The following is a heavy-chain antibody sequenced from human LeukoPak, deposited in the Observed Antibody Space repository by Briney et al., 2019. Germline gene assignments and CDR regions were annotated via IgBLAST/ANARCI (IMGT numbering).Heavy chain of an antibody. CDR2: IWYDGSNI. D-gene: IGHD2-21*02. CDR1: GFTFSTYG. J-gene: IGHJ4*02. V-gene: IGHV3-33*01. Sequence: GRSLRLSCAASGFTFSTYGMRWVRQAPGKGLEWLAVIWYDGSNIYYADSLKGRFAISRDNSRNTLYLQMNSLRAEDAAVYYRARYCGGDSCFDYWGQGTLVTVSS. CDR3: ARYCGGDSCFDY.